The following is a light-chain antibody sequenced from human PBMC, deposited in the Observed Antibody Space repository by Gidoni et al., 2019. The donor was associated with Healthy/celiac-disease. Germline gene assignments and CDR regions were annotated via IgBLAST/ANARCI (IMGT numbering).Light chain of an antibody. CDR2: DVS. CDR3: SSYTSSSTKV. J-gene: IGLJ3*02. CDR1: SSDVGGYNY. V-gene: IGLV2-14*03. Sequence: QSALTQPASVSGSPEQPIPIPCTGTSSDVGGYNYVSWYQHPPGKAPKLMMYDVSNRPSGVSNRCSGSKSGNTASLTISGLQAEDEADYYCSSYTSSSTKVFGGGTKLTVL.